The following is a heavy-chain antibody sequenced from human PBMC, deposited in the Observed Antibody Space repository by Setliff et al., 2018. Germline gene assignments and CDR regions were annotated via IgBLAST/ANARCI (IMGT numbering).Heavy chain of an antibody. V-gene: IGHV4-39*01. J-gene: IGHJ6*03. CDR2: IHYSGET. CDR3: ARTSYELCGYYGNRCNHHMDV. CDR1: GGSISSGNYF. Sequence: SEPLSLTCTVSGGSISSGNYFWDWIRQPPGKGLEWIGSIHYSGETFHNPSLKSRVSIFVDTSQNQFFLRLNSLTAADTAVYYCARTSYELCGYYGNRCNHHMDVWGKGSPVTVSS. D-gene: IGHD3-3*01.